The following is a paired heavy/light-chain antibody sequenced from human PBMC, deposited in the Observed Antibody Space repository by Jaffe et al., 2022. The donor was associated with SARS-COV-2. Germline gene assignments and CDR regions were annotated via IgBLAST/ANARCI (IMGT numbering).Light chain of an antibody. CDR3: QQSYTTPYT. CDR2: AAS. CDR1: QSISYF. J-gene: IGKJ2*01. Sequence: DVQMTQSPSSLSASVGDRVTITCRASQSISYFLTWYQQKPGKAPNLLIYAASSLQSGVPSRFSGSGSGTDFTLTISSLQPEDFATYYCQQSYTTPYTFGQGTKLEIK. V-gene: IGKV1-39*01.
Heavy chain of an antibody. J-gene: IGHJ1*01. Sequence: EVQLLESGGGLVQPGGSLRLSCAVSGFTFNSYDMSWVRQAPGKGLEWVSGISSNGGATYYAGSVKGRFTISRDNSKNTLFLQMSSLRADDTALYYCAKDRGGYSNSWSGGNWGQGTLVTVSS. D-gene: IGHD6-13*01. CDR1: GFTFNSYD. CDR2: ISSNGGAT. CDR3: AKDRGGYSNSWSGGN. V-gene: IGHV3-23*01.